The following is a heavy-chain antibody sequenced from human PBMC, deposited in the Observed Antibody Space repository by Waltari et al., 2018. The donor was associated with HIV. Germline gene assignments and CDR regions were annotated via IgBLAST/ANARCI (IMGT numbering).Heavy chain of an antibody. V-gene: IGHV3-13*01. CDR1: GFTFSSYD. J-gene: IGHJ3*02. Sequence: EVQLVESGGGLVQPGGSLRLSCAASGFTFSSYDMHWVRQSTGKRLEWVSAIGSSGDTHFAGSVRGRFSISRENARNSLYLQMNSLRAGDTAMYYCARDLGIGAFDNWGQGTMVTVSS. D-gene: IGHD7-27*01. CDR2: IGSSGDT. CDR3: ARDLGIGAFDN.